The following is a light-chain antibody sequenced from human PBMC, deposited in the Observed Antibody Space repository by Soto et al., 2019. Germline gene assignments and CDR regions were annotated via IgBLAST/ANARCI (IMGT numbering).Light chain of an antibody. CDR2: AAS. V-gene: IGKV3-20*01. CDR1: QSVSVNS. Sequence: PGERATLSCRASQSVSVNSLAWYQQKGGQAPRLLIYAASTRATGVPDRFSGTWSGTDFALTISRLETDESAVDDGQQYGGSPFTFGPGTKVDIK. J-gene: IGKJ3*01. CDR3: QQYGGSPFT.